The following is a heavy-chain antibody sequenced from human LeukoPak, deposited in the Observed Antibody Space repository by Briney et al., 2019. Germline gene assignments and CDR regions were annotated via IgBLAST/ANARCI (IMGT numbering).Heavy chain of an antibody. V-gene: IGHV4-4*02. J-gene: IGHJ5*02. CDR2: IYHSGST. Sequence: SGTLSLTCAVSGGSISSSNWWSWVRQPPGKGLEWIGEIYHSGSTNYNPSLKSRVTISVDKSKNQFPLKLSSVTAADTAVYYCARAYSGILRWFDPWGQGTLVTVSS. CDR3: ARAYSGILRWFDP. CDR1: GGSISSSNW. D-gene: IGHD6-13*01.